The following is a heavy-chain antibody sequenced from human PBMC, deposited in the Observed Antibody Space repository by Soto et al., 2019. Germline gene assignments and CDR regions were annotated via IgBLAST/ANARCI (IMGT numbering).Heavy chain of an antibody. J-gene: IGHJ5*02. D-gene: IGHD3-10*01. CDR3: AKGASYGSRRYPLDP. Sequence: EVQLLESGGGLVQPGGSLRLSCAASGFSFSSYAMSWVRQAPGKGLEWVSVISGSGGTDYADSVKGRFTISRDNSKSTLYLRMNNLRADDTAVYYCAKGASYGSRRYPLDPWGQGTLVTVSS. CDR1: GFSFSSYA. CDR2: ISGSGGT. V-gene: IGHV3-23*01.